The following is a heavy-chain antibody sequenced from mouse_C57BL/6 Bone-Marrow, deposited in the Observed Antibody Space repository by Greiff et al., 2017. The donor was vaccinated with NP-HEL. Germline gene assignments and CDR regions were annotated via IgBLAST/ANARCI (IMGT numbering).Heavy chain of an antibody. CDR1: GYTFTSYW. D-gene: IGHD1-1*01. CDR3: AMRNYDSSYGDY. CDR2: IHPSDSDT. Sequence: QVQLQQPGAELVKPGASVKVSCKASGYTFTSYWMHWVKQRPGQGLEWIGRIHPSDSDTNYTQKFTGNATLTVDKSSSTAYMQLASLSSEDSAVYYCAMRNYDSSYGDYWGQGTTLTVSS. V-gene: IGHV1-74*01. J-gene: IGHJ2*01.